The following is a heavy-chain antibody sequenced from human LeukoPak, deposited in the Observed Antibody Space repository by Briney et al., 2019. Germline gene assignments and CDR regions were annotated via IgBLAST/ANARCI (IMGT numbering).Heavy chain of an antibody. V-gene: IGHV3-21*01. CDR2: ISSSSSYI. CDR1: GFTFSSYS. D-gene: IGHD1-1*01. CDR3: ARAPVQLERLFVP. J-gene: IGHJ5*02. Sequence: GGSLRLSCAASGFTFSSYSMNWVRQAPGKGLEWVSSISSSSSYIYYADSVKGRFTISRDNAKNSLYLQMNSLRAEDTAVYYCARAPVQLERLFVPWGQGTLVTVSS.